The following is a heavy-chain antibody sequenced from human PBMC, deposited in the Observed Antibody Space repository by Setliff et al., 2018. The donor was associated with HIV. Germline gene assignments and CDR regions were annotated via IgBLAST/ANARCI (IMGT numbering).Heavy chain of an antibody. CDR1: GFTFSDHY. Sequence: GGSLRLSCAASGFTFSDHYMDWVRQAPGKGLEWVGRIRTKANSYTTEYAASVKGRFTISRDDSKNSLYLQMNSLRAEDTAVYYCAKDRQIDGVARHYYYYGMDVWGQGTTVTVSS. CDR2: IRTKANSYTT. CDR3: AKDRQIDGVARHYYYYGMDV. D-gene: IGHD2-15*01. V-gene: IGHV3-72*01. J-gene: IGHJ6*02.